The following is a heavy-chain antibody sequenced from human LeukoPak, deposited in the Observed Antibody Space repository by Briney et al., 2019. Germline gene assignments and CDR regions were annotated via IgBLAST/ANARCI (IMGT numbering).Heavy chain of an antibody. V-gene: IGHV3-23*01. CDR2: ISGSGGST. CDR1: GFTFSSYA. D-gene: IGHD3-10*01. J-gene: IGHJ6*02. Sequence: GGSLRLSCAASGFTFSSYAMSWVRQAPGQGLEWVSAISGSGGSTYYADSVKGRFTISRDNSKNTLYLQMNSLRAEDTAVYYCAKDPENYYGSDPGYYYGMDVWGQGTTVTVSS. CDR3: AKDPENYYGSDPGYYYGMDV.